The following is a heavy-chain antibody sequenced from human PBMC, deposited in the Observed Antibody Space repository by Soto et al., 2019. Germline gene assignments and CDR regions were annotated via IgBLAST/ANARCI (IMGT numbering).Heavy chain of an antibody. V-gene: IGHV1-8*01. CDR1: GYTFTSYD. CDR2: MNPNSGNT. J-gene: IGHJ6*03. CDR3: ARGMVGIDYYYYYMDV. Sequence: QVQLVQSGAEVKKPGASVKVSCKASGYTFTSYDINWVRQATGQGLEWMGWMNPNSGNTGYAQKFQGRVTITRNTSIITAYMQLSSLRSEDTAVYYCARGMVGIDYYYYYMDVWGKGTTVTVSS. D-gene: IGHD3-10*01.